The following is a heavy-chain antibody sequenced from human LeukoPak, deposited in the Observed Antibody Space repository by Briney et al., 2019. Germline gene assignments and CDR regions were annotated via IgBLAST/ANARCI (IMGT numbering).Heavy chain of an antibody. J-gene: IGHJ4*02. Sequence: GGSLRLSCAASGFTFSDYYMSWIRQAPGKGLEWVSYISSSGSTIYYADSVKGRFTISRDNAKNSLYLQMNSLRAEDTAVYYCARTTIRSGYLYYFDYWGQGTLVTVSS. CDR1: GFTFSDYY. CDR3: ARTTIRSGYLYYFDY. CDR2: ISSSGSTI. D-gene: IGHD3-22*01. V-gene: IGHV3-11*01.